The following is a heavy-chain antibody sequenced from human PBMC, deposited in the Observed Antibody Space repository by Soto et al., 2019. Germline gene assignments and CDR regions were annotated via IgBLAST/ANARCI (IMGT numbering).Heavy chain of an antibody. D-gene: IGHD3-10*01. Sequence: GWPLRLSCTASVFTFSSYGMHWVRHAPFKGLEWVAVISYDGSNKYYADSVKGRFTISRDNSKNTLYLQMNSLRAEDAAVYYCAKYGRSFFSFYCYGMDVWGQGTTVTVSS. CDR3: AKYGRSFFSFYCYGMDV. J-gene: IGHJ6*02. CDR2: ISYDGSNK. CDR1: VFTFSSYG. V-gene: IGHV3-30*18.